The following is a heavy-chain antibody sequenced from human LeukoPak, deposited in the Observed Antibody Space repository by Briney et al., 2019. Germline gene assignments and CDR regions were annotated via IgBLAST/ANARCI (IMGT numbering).Heavy chain of an antibody. CDR2: FDPEDGET. CDR3: ARGRRYSGSYYHYYGMDV. CDR1: GYTLTELS. D-gene: IGHD1-26*01. J-gene: IGHJ6*02. Sequence: ASVKVSCKVSGYTLTELSMHWVRQAPGKGLEWMGGFDPEDGETIYAQKFQGRVTMTEDTSTDTAYMELSSLRSEDTAVYYCARGRRYSGSYYHYYGMDVWGQGTTVTVSS. V-gene: IGHV1-24*01.